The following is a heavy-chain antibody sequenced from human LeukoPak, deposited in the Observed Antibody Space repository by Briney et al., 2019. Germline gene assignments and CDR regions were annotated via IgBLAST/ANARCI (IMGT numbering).Heavy chain of an antibody. CDR1: GYSFTSYW. J-gene: IGHJ5*02. V-gene: IGHV5-51*01. CDR3: ARQYDFWSGWFDP. D-gene: IGHD3-3*01. CDR2: IYPGDSDT. Sequence: GESLKISCKGSGYSFTSYWVGWVRQMPGKGLEWMGIIYPGDSDTRYSPSFQGQVTISADKSISTAYLQWSSLKASDTAKYYCARQYDFWSGWFDPWGQGTLVTVSS.